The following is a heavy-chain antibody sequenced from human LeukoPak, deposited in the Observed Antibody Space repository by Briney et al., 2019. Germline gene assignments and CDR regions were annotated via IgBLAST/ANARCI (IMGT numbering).Heavy chain of an antibody. CDR2: ISAYNGNT. J-gene: IGHJ6*03. Sequence: ASVKVSCKASGGTFSSYAISWVRQAPGQGLEWMGWISAYNGNTNYAQKLQGRVTMTTDTSTSTAYMELRSLRSDDTAVYYCARVSTVTTYYYYYYMDVWGKGTTVTVSS. D-gene: IGHD4-11*01. V-gene: IGHV1-18*01. CDR1: GGTFSSYA. CDR3: ARVSTVTTYYYYYYMDV.